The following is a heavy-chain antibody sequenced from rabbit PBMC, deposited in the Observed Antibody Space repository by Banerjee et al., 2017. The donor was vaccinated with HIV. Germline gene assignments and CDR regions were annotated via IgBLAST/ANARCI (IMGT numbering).Heavy chain of an antibody. J-gene: IGHJ4*01. CDR1: GFDFSSYG. CDR2: IYTSSGNT. CDR3: ARDLAGVIGWNFDL. Sequence: QEQLEESGGDLVKPEGSLTLTCTASGFDFSSYGISWVRQAPGKGLEWIACIYTSSGNTVYATWAKGRFTISRTSSTTVSLQMTSLTAADTATYFCARDLAGVIGWNFDLWGQGTLVTVS. V-gene: IGHV1S45*01. D-gene: IGHD4-1*01.